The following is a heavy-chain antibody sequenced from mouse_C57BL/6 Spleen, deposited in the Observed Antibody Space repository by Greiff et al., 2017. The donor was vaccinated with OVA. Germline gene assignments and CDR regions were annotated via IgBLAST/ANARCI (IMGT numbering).Heavy chain of an antibody. D-gene: IGHD1-1*01. CDR2: IDPSDSYT. V-gene: IGHV1-50*01. CDR1: GYTFTSYW. CDR3: ARGCSSYVYAMDY. Sequence: QVQLQQPGAELVKPGASVKLSCKASGYTFTSYWMQWVKQRPGQGLEWIGEIDPSDSYTNYNQKFKGKATLTVDTSSSTAYMQLSSLTSEDSAVYYCARGCSSYVYAMDYWGQGTSVTVSS. J-gene: IGHJ4*01.